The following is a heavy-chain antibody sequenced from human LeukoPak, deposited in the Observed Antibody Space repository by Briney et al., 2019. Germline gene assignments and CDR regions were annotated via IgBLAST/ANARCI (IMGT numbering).Heavy chain of an antibody. Sequence: SGPTLVKPTQTLTLTCTFSGFSLSTSGVGVGWIRQPPGKALEWLALIYWDDDKRYSPSLKSRLTITKDTSKNQVVLTMTNMDPVDTATYYCAHTIYDSSGYAVRWVALASYYFDYWGQGTLVTVSS. D-gene: IGHD3-22*01. CDR2: IYWDDDK. CDR3: AHTIYDSSGYAVRWVALASYYFDY. V-gene: IGHV2-5*02. J-gene: IGHJ4*02. CDR1: GFSLSTSGVG.